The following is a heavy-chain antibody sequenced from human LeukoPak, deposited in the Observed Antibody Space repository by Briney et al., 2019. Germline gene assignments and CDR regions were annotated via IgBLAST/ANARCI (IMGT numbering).Heavy chain of an antibody. J-gene: IGHJ4*02. CDR1: GGSISSSSYY. CDR3: ASLRERSYYARGFDY. D-gene: IGHD3-3*01. V-gene: IGHV4-39*01. Sequence: SETLSLACTVSGGSISSSSYYWGWIRQPPGKGLEWIGSIYYSGSSYYNPSLKSRVTISVDTSKNQFSLKLSSVTAADTAVYYCASLRERSYYARGFDYWGQGTLVTVSS. CDR2: IYYSGSS.